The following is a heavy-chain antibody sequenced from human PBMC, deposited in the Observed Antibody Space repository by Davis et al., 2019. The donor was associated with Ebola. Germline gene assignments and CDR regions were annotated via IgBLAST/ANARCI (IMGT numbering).Heavy chain of an antibody. J-gene: IGHJ5*02. D-gene: IGHD3-16*01. CDR1: GYTFTSYG. CDR2: ISVRDGNT. CDR3: ARDPKSFESFGGSLWTNNWLDP. Sequence: ASVKVSCKASGYTFTSYGIDWVRQAPGQGLEWMGWISVRDGNTKYAQNLQGRVTLTTDTSTSTAYMELRSLRSDDTAVYYCARDPKSFESFGGSLWTNNWLDPWGQGTLVTVSS. V-gene: IGHV1-18*01.